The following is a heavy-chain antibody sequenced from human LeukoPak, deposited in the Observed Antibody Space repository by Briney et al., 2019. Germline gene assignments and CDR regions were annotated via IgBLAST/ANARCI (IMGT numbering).Heavy chain of an antibody. D-gene: IGHD3-10*01. CDR3: STATDADGSKGWFDP. CDR2: SDPEDGEI. CDR1: GDRLTELS. Sequence: ASVKVSCKVSGDRLTELSIHWVRQAPGKGLEWMGGSDPEDGEIIYAQKFQGRVTMTEDTFTDTAYMEVSSLRSEDTAVYYCSTATDADGSKGWFDPWGQGTLVIVSS. J-gene: IGHJ5*02. V-gene: IGHV1-24*01.